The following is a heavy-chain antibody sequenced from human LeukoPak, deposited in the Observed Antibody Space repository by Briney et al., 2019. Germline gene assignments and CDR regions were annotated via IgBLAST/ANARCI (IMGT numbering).Heavy chain of an antibody. V-gene: IGHV3-23*01. CDR2: ISGSGGST. CDR1: GFTFSSYA. CDR3: AKASVGEWELLSSIDY. Sequence: GGSLRLSCAASGFTFSSYAMSWVRQAPGKGLEWVSAISGSGGSTYYADSVKGRFTISRDNSKNTLYLQMNSLRAEDTAVYYCAKASVGEWELLSSIDYWGQGTLVTVSS. D-gene: IGHD1-26*01. J-gene: IGHJ4*02.